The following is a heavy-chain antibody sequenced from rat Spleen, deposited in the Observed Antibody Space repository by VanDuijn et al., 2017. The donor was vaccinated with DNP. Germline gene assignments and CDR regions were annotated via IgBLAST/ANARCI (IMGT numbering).Heavy chain of an antibody. CDR2: IQSGGST. D-gene: IGHD1-11*01. J-gene: IGHJ2*01. CDR1: GFSLTSYH. V-gene: IGHV2-27*01. Sequence: QVQLKESGPGLVQPSQTLSLTCTVAGFSLTSYHVHWVRQPPGKGLEWMGRIQSGGSTDYNSALKSRLSISRDTSKSQVFLKMNSLQTEDIATYYCVRGNNGGYDYWGQGVMVTVSS. CDR3: VRGNNGGYDY.